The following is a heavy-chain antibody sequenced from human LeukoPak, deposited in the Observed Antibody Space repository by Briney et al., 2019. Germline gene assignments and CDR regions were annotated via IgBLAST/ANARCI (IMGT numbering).Heavy chain of an antibody. CDR3: ASDILRTIGPLVSVPHFDY. Sequence: SQTLSLTCAVSGGSISSGGYSWSWIRQPPGKGLEWIGYIYHSGSTYYNPSLKSRVTISVDRSKNQFSLKLSSVTAADTAVYYCASDILRTIGPLVSVPHFDYWGQGTLVTVSS. CDR2: IYHSGST. V-gene: IGHV4-30-2*01. CDR1: GGSISSGGYS. J-gene: IGHJ4*02. D-gene: IGHD3-9*01.